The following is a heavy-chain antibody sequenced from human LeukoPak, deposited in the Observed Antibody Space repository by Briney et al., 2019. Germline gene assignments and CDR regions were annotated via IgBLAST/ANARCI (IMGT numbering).Heavy chain of an antibody. CDR1: GGSISSYY. D-gene: IGHD6-19*01. CDR3: AIHKAYSSAWYGAFDI. Sequence: SETLSLTCTVSGGSISSYYWSWIRQPPGKGLEWIGYIYYNGNANYNPSLKSRVTISVDTSKNQFSLKLSSVTAADTAVYYCAIHKAYSSAWYGAFDIWGQGTMGTVSS. J-gene: IGHJ3*02. V-gene: IGHV4-59*08. CDR2: IYYNGNA.